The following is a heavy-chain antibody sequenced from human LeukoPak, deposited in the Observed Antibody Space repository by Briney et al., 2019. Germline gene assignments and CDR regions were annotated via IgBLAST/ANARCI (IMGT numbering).Heavy chain of an antibody. CDR3: ATLSSGYYCFDY. Sequence: SETLYLTCAVSGYSISGGYYWGWIRQPPGKGLEWIGSIYHSGSTYYNPSLKSRVTISVDTSKNQFSLKLSSVTAADTAVYYCATLSSGYYCFDYWGQGTLVTVSS. CDR1: GYSISGGYY. J-gene: IGHJ4*02. D-gene: IGHD3-22*01. CDR2: IYHSGST. V-gene: IGHV4-38-2*01.